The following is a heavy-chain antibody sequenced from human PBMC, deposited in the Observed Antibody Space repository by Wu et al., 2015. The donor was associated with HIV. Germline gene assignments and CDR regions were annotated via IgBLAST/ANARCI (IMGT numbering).Heavy chain of an antibody. J-gene: IGHJ3*02. D-gene: IGHD3-22*01. CDR3: ARRNTQGYYDSSGNLPENKRAFDI. CDR2: MNPNSGNT. CDR1: GYTFTSYD. Sequence: QVQLVQSGAEVKKPGASVKVSCKASGYTFTSYDINWVRQATGQGLEWMGWMNPNSGNTGYAQKFQGRVTMTRNTSISTAYMELSSLRSEDTAVYYCARRNTQGYYDSSGNLPENKRAFDIWGQGTMVTSLQ. V-gene: IGHV1-8*01.